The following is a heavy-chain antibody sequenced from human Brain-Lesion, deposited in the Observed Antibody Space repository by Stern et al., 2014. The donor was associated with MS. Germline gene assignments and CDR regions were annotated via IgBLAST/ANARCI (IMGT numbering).Heavy chain of an antibody. D-gene: IGHD5-12*01. CDR1: GFSLSTPGVG. CDR3: ARMRYSGDYFIDY. Sequence: QITLKESGPALVKPTQSLTLTCTFSGFSLSTPGVGVTWIRQPPGKALEWLALVDWDDEKYYSTSLKTRLSIFKDPSKNQVVLTMTNMDPVDTATYYCARMRYSGDYFIDYWGQGTLVTVSS. J-gene: IGHJ4*02. CDR2: VDWDDEK. V-gene: IGHV2-70*01.